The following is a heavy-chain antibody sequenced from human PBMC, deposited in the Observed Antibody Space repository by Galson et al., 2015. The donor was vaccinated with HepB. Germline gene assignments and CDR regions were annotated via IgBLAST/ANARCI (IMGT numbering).Heavy chain of an antibody. V-gene: IGHV1-8*01. CDR3: ARATRQWLQYYYYGMDV. Sequence: SVKVSCKASGYTFTSYDINWVRQATGQGLEWMGWMNPNSGNTGYAQKFQGRVTMTRNTSISTAYMELSSLRSEDTAVYYCARATRQWLQYYYYGMDVWGQGTTVTVSS. CDR2: MNPNSGNT. CDR1: GYTFTSYD. D-gene: IGHD5-12*01. J-gene: IGHJ6*02.